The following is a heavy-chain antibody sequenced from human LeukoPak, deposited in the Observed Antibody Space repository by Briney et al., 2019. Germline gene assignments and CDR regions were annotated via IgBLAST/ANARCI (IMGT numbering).Heavy chain of an antibody. Sequence: SGPTLVKPTQTLTLTCTFSGFSLSTRGVGVGWIRQLPGKALEWLALIYWNDDKRYSPSLKSRLTITKDTSKNQVVLTMTNMDPVDTATYYCAHSDLGYDFWSGYYDYWGQGTLVTVSS. CDR3: AHSDLGYDFWSGYYDY. CDR2: IYWNDDK. CDR1: GFSLSTRGVG. V-gene: IGHV2-5*01. D-gene: IGHD3-3*01. J-gene: IGHJ4*02.